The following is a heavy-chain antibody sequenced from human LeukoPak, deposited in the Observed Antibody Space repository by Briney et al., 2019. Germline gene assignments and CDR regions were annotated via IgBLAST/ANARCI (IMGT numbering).Heavy chain of an antibody. CDR1: GYTFTGYY. D-gene: IGHD1-26*01. Sequence: GASVKVSCKASGYTFTGYYMHWVRQAPGQGLEWMGWINPNSGGTNYAQKLQGRVTMTTDTSTSTAYMELRSLRSDDTAVYYCARDSGGSPPLDYWGQGTLVTVSS. CDR2: INPNSGGT. CDR3: ARDSGGSPPLDY. V-gene: IGHV1-2*02. J-gene: IGHJ4*02.